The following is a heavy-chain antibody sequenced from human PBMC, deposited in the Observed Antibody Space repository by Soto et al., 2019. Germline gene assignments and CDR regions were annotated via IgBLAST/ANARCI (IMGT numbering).Heavy chain of an antibody. D-gene: IGHD3-10*01. CDR2: IVVASGNT. Sequence: ASEKVSCKASGFTFIRSAVQWVRQARGQRLEWVGWIVVASGNTNYAQTFQDRVTITRDMSTSTAYMDLRGLRSEDTAVYYCAADPMPTSYYNYDMDVWGQGTTVTVSS. J-gene: IGHJ6*02. CDR1: GFTFIRSA. CDR3: AADPMPTSYYNYDMDV. V-gene: IGHV1-58*01.